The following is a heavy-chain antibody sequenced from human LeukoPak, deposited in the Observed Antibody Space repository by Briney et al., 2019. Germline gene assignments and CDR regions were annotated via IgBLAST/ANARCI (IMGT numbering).Heavy chain of an antibody. CDR3: SKYNPYDALEY. CDR2: IKNKSDGGTT. Sequence: GGSLRLSCAGSGFTFSQDWLSWVRQVPGKGLEWLGHIKNKSDGGTTDYAVTVKGRFTISRDDVKNTLYLQINSLKTGDTAVYYCSKYNPYDALEYWGEGTLVTVSS. CDR1: GFTFSQDW. V-gene: IGHV3-15*01. D-gene: IGHD1-1*01. J-gene: IGHJ4*02.